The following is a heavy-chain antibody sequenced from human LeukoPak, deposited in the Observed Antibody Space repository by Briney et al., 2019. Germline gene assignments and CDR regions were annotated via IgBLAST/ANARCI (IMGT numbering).Heavy chain of an antibody. CDR1: GYTFTGYY. CDR3: ARGLVTMVRGVMIMSQLGDY. V-gene: IGHV1-2*02. CDR2: INPNSGGT. D-gene: IGHD3-10*01. Sequence: ASVTVSCKASGYTFTGYYMHGVRQAPGQGLAWMGWINPNSGGTNYAQKFQGRVTMTRDTSISTAYMELSRLRSDDTAVYYCARGLVTMVRGVMIMSQLGDYWGQGTLVTVSS. J-gene: IGHJ4*02.